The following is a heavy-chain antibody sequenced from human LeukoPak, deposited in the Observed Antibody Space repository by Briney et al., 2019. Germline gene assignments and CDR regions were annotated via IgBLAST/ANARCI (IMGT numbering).Heavy chain of an antibody. Sequence: PGGSLRLSCVASGFTFSSYTMSWVRQAPGKGLEWVANIKQDGSEKYYVDSVKGRFTISRDNAKNSLYLQMNSLRAEDTAVYYYTREAGIPPNTQQWPTSVDYWGQGTLVTVSS. CDR2: IKQDGSEK. J-gene: IGHJ4*02. CDR3: TREAGIPPNTQQWPTSVDY. V-gene: IGHV3-7*03. CDR1: GFTFSSYT. D-gene: IGHD5-18*01.